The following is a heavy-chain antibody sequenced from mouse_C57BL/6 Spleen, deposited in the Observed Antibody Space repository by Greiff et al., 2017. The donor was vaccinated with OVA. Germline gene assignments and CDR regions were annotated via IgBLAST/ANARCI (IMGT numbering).Heavy chain of an antibody. Sequence: QVQLQQPGAELVRPGSSVKLSCKASGYTFTSYWMDWVKQRPGQGLEWIGNIYPSDSETHYNQKFKDKATLTVDKSSSTAYMPLSSLTSEDSAVYYCARVGYYAMDYWGQGTSVTVSS. CDR3: ARVGYYAMDY. V-gene: IGHV1-61*01. CDR2: IYPSDSET. J-gene: IGHJ4*01. CDR1: GYTFTSYW.